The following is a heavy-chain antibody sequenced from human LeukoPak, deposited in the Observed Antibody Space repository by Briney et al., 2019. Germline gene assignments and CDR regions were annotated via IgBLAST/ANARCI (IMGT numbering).Heavy chain of an antibody. D-gene: IGHD2-15*01. CDR1: GGSISSSSYY. CDR3: AREVVVAATGKYYFDY. J-gene: IGHJ4*02. V-gene: IGHV4-39*01. Sequence: PSETLSLTCTVSGGSISSSSYYWGWIRQPPGKGLEWIGSIYYSGSTYYNPSLKSRVTISVDTSKNQFSLELSSVTAADTAVYYCAREVVVAATGKYYFDYWGQGTLVTVSS. CDR2: IYYSGST.